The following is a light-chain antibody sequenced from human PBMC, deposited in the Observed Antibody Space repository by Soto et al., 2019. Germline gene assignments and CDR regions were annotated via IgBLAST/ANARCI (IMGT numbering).Light chain of an antibody. CDR3: QKYDSAPYT. V-gene: IGKV1-27*01. Sequence: DIQMTQSPSSLSASVGDRDTITCRASQGISNYLAWYQQKPGKVPKLLIYAASPLHSAVPSRFSGSVSGTDYPLTISSLQTEDVATYYCQKYDSAPYTVGRGTKLEIK. J-gene: IGKJ2*01. CDR1: QGISNY. CDR2: AAS.